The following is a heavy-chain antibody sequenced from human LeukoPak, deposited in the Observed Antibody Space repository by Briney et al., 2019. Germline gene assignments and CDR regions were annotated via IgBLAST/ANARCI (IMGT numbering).Heavy chain of an antibody. CDR3: ARREIVGATTAFDI. D-gene: IGHD1-26*01. Sequence: GGSLRLSCAASGFTFSSYGMHWVRQAPGKGLEWVAVIWYDGSNKYYADSVKGRFTISRDNSKNTLYLQMNSLRAEDTAVYYCARREIVGATTAFDIWGQGTMVTVSS. CDR2: IWYDGSNK. CDR1: GFTFSSYG. V-gene: IGHV3-33*01. J-gene: IGHJ3*02.